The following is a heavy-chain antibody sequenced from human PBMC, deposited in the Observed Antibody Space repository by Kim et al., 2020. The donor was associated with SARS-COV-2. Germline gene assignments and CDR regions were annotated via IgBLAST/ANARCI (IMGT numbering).Heavy chain of an antibody. J-gene: IGHJ3*02. V-gene: IGHV3-23*01. CDR2: ISRSGGDT. Sequence: GGSLRLSCAASGFSFSSYAMSWVRQAPGKGLEWVSVISRSGGDTYYADSVEGRFTISRDNSKNTLYLQMHSLRADDTAVFYCAKGASSLLADASDIWGQGIMVTVSS. D-gene: IGHD6-6*01. CDR3: AKGASSLLADASDI. CDR1: GFSFSSYA.